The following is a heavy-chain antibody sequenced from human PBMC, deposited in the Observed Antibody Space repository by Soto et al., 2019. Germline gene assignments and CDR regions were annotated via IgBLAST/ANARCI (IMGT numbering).Heavy chain of an antibody. CDR2: INSDGSST. J-gene: IGHJ6*02. CDR3: ARERYYDFWSGYPGDYYYGMDV. D-gene: IGHD3-3*01. CDR1: GFTFSSYW. V-gene: IGHV3-74*01. Sequence: PGGSLRLSCAACGFTFSSYWMHWVRQAPGKGLVWVSRINSDGSSTSYADSVKGRFTISRDNAKNTLYLQMNSLRAEDTAVYYCARERYYDFWSGYPGDYYYGMDVWGQGTTVTVSS.